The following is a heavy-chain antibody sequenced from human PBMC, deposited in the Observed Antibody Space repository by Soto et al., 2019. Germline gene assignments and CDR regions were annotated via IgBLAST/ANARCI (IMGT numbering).Heavy chain of an antibody. V-gene: IGHV1-18*01. Sequence: QVQLVQSGPELKKPGASVKVSCKTSGYTFVNYGISWVRQAPGQGLEWMGWISPHNDNTHFAQKFQGRVTLTTDILTSTVYMDLQNLRSDDTALYFCAIDTNANYFDSSDPWGQGTLVTVST. CDR3: AIDTNANYFDSSDP. J-gene: IGHJ5*02. D-gene: IGHD3-22*01. CDR1: GYTFVNYG. CDR2: ISPHNDNT.